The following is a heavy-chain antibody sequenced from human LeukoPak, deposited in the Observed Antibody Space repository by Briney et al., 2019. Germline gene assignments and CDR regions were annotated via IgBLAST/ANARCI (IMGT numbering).Heavy chain of an antibody. Sequence: PSETLSLTCTVSGGSISSGDYYWSWIRQPPGKGLEWIGYIYYSGSTYYNPSLKSRVTISVDTSKNQFSLKLSSVTAAGTAVYYCARRGDYGGNSGQFDYWGQGTLVTVSS. J-gene: IGHJ4*02. D-gene: IGHD4-23*01. V-gene: IGHV4-39*01. CDR2: IYYSGST. CDR3: ARRGDYGGNSGQFDY. CDR1: GGSISSGDYY.